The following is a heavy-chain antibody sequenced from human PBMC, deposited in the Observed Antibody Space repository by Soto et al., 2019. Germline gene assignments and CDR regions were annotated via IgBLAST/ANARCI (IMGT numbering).Heavy chain of an antibody. CDR2: IWYDGNNK. V-gene: IGHV3-33*01. Sequence: QVQLVESGGGVVQPGRSLRLSCAASGFTFSSFGMHWVRQAPGKGLEWVAVIWYDGNNKYYADSVKGRFTISRDNCKNTLYLQMNSPRVEDTAVYYCATACVAAAGTWGDYFDYWGQGTLVTVSS. D-gene: IGHD6-13*01. CDR3: ATACVAAAGTWGDYFDY. J-gene: IGHJ4*02. CDR1: GFTFSSFG.